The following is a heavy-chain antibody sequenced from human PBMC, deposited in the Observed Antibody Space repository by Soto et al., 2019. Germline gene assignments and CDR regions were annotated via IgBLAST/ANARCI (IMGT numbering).Heavy chain of an antibody. Sequence: EVKLLESGGGLIPPGASARLSCITSGFVFDSYAMSWVRQSPGRGLERLAAISGSGHATYYTQSVQGRFLISRDKSKKTVSLQMNNLRAEDTAVYYCAKGRYFDSSGGCANYWGLGTLVTVSS. D-gene: IGHD3-22*01. CDR3: AKGRYFDSSGGCANY. CDR2: ISGSGHAT. J-gene: IGHJ4*02. CDR1: GFVFDSYA. V-gene: IGHV3-23*01.